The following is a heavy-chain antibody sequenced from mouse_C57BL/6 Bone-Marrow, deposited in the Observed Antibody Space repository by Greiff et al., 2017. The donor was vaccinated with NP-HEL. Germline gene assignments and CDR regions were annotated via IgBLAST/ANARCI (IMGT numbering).Heavy chain of an antibody. CDR2: IWSGGST. CDR1: GFSLTSYG. V-gene: IGHV2-2*01. D-gene: IGHD2-3*01. J-gene: IGHJ1*03. CDR3: ARNDGYYCWYFDV. Sequence: VMLVESGPGLVQPSQSLSITCTVSGFSLTSYGVHWVRQSPGKGLEWLGVIWSGGSTDYNAAFISRLSISKDNSKSQVFFKMNSLQADDTAIYYGARNDGYYCWYFDVWGTGTTVTVSS.